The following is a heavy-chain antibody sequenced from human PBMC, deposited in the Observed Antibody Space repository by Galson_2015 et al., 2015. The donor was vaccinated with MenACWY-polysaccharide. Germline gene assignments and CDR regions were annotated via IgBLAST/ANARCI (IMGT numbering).Heavy chain of an antibody. Sequence: SLRLSCAASGSRFSNSGMHWVRQAPGKGLEWVAVIQYDGSNKVYADSVKCRFTISRDNSKNTVFLEMNTLGVEDTAVYYCAREGSRIVFHAFDIWGQGTMVTVSS. J-gene: IGHJ3*02. CDR3: AREGSRIVFHAFDI. CDR2: IQYDGSNK. V-gene: IGHV3-33*01. D-gene: IGHD2-2*01. CDR1: GSRFSNSG.